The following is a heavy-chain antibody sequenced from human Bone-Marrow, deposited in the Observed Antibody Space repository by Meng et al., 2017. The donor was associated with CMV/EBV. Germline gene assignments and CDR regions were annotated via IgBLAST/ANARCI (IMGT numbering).Heavy chain of an antibody. CDR2: IRYDGSNK. V-gene: IGHV3-30*02. J-gene: IGHJ4*02. CDR1: GFTFSSYG. CDR3: AKAVGRMATIPGDY. D-gene: IGHD5-24*01. Sequence: GESLKISCAASGFTFSSYGMHWVRQAPGKGLEWVAFIRYDGSNKYYADSVKGRFTISRDNSKNTLYLQMNSLRAEDTAMYYCAKAVGRMATIPGDYWGQGTLVTV.